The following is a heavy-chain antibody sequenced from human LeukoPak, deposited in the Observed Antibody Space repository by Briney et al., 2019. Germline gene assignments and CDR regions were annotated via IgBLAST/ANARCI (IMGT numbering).Heavy chain of an antibody. Sequence: GGSLRLSCAASGFTFSDYYMSWIRQAPGKGLEWVSYISSSGSTKHYADSVKGRFTISRDNAENSLFLQMNSLRAEDTAVYYCARTKESAASDYWGQGTLVTVSS. J-gene: IGHJ4*02. CDR3: ARTKESAASDY. CDR1: GFTFSDYY. D-gene: IGHD6-13*01. V-gene: IGHV3-11*04. CDR2: ISSSGSTK.